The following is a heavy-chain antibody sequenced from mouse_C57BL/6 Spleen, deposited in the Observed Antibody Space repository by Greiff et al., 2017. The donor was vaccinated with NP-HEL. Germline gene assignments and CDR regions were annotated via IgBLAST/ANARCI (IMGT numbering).Heavy chain of an antibody. J-gene: IGHJ2*01. V-gene: IGHV1-81*01. CDR1: GYTFTSYG. CDR2: IYPRSGNT. CDR3: ARGRDLSYYFDY. Sequence: VQLQQSGAELARPGASVKLSCKASGYTFTSYGISWVKQRTGQGLEWIGEIYPRSGNTYYNEKFKGKATLTADKSSSTAYMELRSLTSEDSAVYFCARGRDLSYYFDYWGQGTTLTVSS.